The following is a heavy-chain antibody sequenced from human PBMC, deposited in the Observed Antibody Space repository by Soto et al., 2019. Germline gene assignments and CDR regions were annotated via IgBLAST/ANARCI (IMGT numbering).Heavy chain of an antibody. CDR1: GFTFSSYD. CDR3: ARGTAIAARGYYGMDV. D-gene: IGHD6-6*01. Sequence: GGSLRLSCAASGFTFSSYDMHWVRQATGKGLEWVSAIGTAGDTYYPGSVKGRFTISRENAKNSLYLQMNSLRAGDTAVYYCARGTAIAARGYYGMDVWGQGTTVTVSS. CDR2: IGTAGDT. J-gene: IGHJ6*02. V-gene: IGHV3-13*01.